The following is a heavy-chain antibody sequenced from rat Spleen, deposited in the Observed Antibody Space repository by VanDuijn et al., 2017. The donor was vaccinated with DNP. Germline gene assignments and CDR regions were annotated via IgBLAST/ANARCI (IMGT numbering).Heavy chain of an antibody. CDR2: ISSDGFTT. J-gene: IGHJ2*01. CDR3: ARLYDD. V-gene: IGHV5-22*01. Sequence: EVQLVESGGGLVQPGRSMKLSCAGSGFTFSNYYMAWVRQAPTEGLEWVAYISSDGFTTYYGDSVKGRFTISRDNAISTLYLQMNSLRSEDMATYYCARLYDDWGQGVMVTVSS. CDR1: GFTFSNYY. D-gene: IGHD1-2*01.